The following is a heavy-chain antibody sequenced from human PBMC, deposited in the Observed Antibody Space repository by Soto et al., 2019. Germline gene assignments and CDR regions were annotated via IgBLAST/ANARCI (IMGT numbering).Heavy chain of an antibody. J-gene: IGHJ6*02. D-gene: IGHD3-10*01. V-gene: IGHV3-30*18. Sequence: QVQLVESGGGVVQPGRSLRLSCAASGFTFSSYGMHWVRQAPGKGLEWVAVISYDGSNKYYADSVKGRFTISRDNSKNTLYLQMNSLRAEDTAVYYCAKAGSFGMDVWGQGTTVTVSS. CDR2: ISYDGSNK. CDR1: GFTFSSYG. CDR3: AKAGSFGMDV.